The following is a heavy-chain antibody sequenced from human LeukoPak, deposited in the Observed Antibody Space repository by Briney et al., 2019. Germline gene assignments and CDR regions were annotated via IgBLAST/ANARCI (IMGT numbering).Heavy chain of an antibody. V-gene: IGHV3-53*01. CDR1: GFTASTHH. D-gene: IGHD3-22*01. Sequence: GGSLRLSCAVSGFTASTHHMAWVRQAPGKGLEWVSVRQPGNVSYYADSVTGRFTTSTDSSKNTLFLQMRDLRAEDTALYYCARERDYDTYFDYWRQGPLIIVSS. CDR2: RQPGNVS. J-gene: IGHJ4*02. CDR3: ARERDYDTYFDY.